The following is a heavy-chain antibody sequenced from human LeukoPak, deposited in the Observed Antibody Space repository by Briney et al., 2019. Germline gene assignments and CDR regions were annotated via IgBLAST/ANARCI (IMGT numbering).Heavy chain of an antibody. CDR2: INHSGST. V-gene: IGHV4-34*01. Sequence: SETLSLTCAVYGGSFSGYYWSWIRQPPGKGLEWIGEINHSGSTNYNPSLKSRVTISVDTSKNQFSLKLSSVTAADTAVYYCARGIVVATIGFEYWGQGTLVTVSS. CDR1: GGSFSGYY. D-gene: IGHD5-12*01. CDR3: ARGIVVATIGFEY. J-gene: IGHJ4*02.